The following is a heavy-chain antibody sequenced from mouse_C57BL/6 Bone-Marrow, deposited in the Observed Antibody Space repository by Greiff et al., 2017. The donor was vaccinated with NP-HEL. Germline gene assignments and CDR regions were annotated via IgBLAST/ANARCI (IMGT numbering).Heavy chain of an antibody. Sequence: QVQLQQSGPGLVAPSPCLSITCTVSGFSLTSYAISWVRQPPGKGLEWLGVIWTGGGTNYNSALKSRLSISKDNSKSQVILKMNRLQTDDTARYYCARNGDDSYPYAMDYWGQGTSVTVSS. CDR1: GFSLTSYA. J-gene: IGHJ4*01. CDR3: ARNGDDSYPYAMDY. V-gene: IGHV2-9-1*01. D-gene: IGHD2-3*01. CDR2: IWTGGGT.